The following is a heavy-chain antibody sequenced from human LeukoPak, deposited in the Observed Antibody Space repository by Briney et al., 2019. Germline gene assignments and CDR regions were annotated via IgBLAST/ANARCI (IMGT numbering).Heavy chain of an antibody. J-gene: IGHJ5*02. Sequence: YPGGSLRLSCATSGFTFSNAWMSWVRQAPGKGLEWVARIKSKSEAGTPDYAAPVKGRFTISRDDSKNTLYLQMNNLKTEDTAVYYCSTLYRLDPWGQGTLVTVSS. V-gene: IGHV3-15*01. CDR1: GFTFSNAW. CDR2: IKSKSEAGTP. CDR3: STLYRLDP. D-gene: IGHD2/OR15-2a*01.